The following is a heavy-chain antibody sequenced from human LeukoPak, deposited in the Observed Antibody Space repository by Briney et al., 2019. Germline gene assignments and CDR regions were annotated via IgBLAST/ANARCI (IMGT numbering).Heavy chain of an antibody. J-gene: IGHJ4*02. D-gene: IGHD3-3*01. Sequence: ASVKVSCKASGYTFTNYAIHWVRQAPGQSLEWMGWINAGNGNTQYSQKFQGTVTITKDTSANTAYMELSSLRSEHTAVYYCARPADFWSGPGYWGQGTLVTVSS. CDR1: GYTFTNYA. CDR3: ARPADFWSGPGY. V-gene: IGHV1-3*01. CDR2: INAGNGNT.